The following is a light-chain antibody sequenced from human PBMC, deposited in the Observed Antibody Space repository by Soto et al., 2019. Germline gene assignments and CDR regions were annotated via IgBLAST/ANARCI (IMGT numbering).Light chain of an antibody. CDR1: SSDVGGYSY. V-gene: IGLV2-11*01. Sequence: QSVLTQPRSVSVSPGHSVTISCTGTSSDVGGYSYVSWYQQHPGKAPKLMIPDVSKRPSGVPDRFSGSKFGNTASLTISGLQAEDEADYYCCSYAGAFTYVFGSGTKV. CDR2: DVS. CDR3: CSYAGAFTYV. J-gene: IGLJ1*01.